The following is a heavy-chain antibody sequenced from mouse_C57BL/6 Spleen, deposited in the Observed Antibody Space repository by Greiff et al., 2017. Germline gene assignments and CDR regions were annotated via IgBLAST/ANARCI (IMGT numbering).Heavy chain of an antibody. V-gene: IGHV1-72*01. D-gene: IGHD2-1*01. Sequence: QVQLQQPGAELVKPGASVKLSCKASGYTFTCYWMHWVKQRPGRGLEWIGRIDPNGGGTKYNEKFKSKSTLTVDKPSSTAYMQLSSLTSEDSAVYYCADDYYGNYDAIDYWGQGTSVTVSS. CDR3: ADDYYGNYDAIDY. CDR2: IDPNGGGT. J-gene: IGHJ4*01. CDR1: GYTFTCYW.